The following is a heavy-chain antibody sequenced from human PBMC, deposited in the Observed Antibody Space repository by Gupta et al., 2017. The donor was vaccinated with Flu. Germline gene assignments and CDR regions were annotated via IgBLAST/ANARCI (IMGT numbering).Heavy chain of an antibody. D-gene: IGHD3-10*01. CDR2: IWYDGSNK. J-gene: IGHJ4*02. CDR3: ARESFMVRGVIHRNFDY. Sequence: QVQLVESGGGVVQPGRSLRLSCASSGFTFSSYGMHWVRQAPGKGLEWVAVIWYDGSNKYYADSVKGRFTISRDNSKNTLYLQMNSLRAEDTAVYYCARESFMVRGVIHRNFDYWGQGTLVTVSS. V-gene: IGHV3-33*01. CDR1: GFTFSSYG.